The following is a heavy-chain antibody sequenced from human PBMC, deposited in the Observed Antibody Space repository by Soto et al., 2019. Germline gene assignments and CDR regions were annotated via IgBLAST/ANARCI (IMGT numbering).Heavy chain of an antibody. CDR2: ISDSGGST. D-gene: IGHD2-2*01. CDR3: AKRSNTPAAMKSPFDY. J-gene: IGHJ4*02. CDR1: GFTFSSYA. Sequence: EVQLLESGGGLLQPGGSLRLSCAASGFTFSSYAMNWVRQAPGKGLEWGSTISDSGGSTYYADSVKGRFTISRDNSKNTLYLQMNSLRAEDTAVYYCAKRSNTPAAMKSPFDYWGQGTLVTVSS. V-gene: IGHV3-23*01.